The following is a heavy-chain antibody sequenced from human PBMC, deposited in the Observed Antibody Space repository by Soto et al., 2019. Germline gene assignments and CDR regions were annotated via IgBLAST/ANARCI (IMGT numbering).Heavy chain of an antibody. J-gene: IGHJ3*02. D-gene: IGHD2-2*01. CDR1: GYTFTSYA. Sequence: QVPLVQSGAEVKKPGASVKVSCKASGYTFTSYAMHWVRQAPGQRLEWMGWINAGNGNTKYSQKFQGRVTITRDTSASTAYMERSSLRSEDTAVYYCARDNLGYCSSTSCYAGAFDIWGQGTMVTVSS. CDR2: INAGNGNT. CDR3: ARDNLGYCSSTSCYAGAFDI. V-gene: IGHV1-3*01.